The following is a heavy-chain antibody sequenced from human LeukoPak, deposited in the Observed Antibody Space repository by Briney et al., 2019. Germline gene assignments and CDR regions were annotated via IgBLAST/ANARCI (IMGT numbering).Heavy chain of an antibody. CDR3: ARDRRVYCSSTSCYGWFDP. J-gene: IGHJ5*02. D-gene: IGHD2-2*01. V-gene: IGHV3-20*01. CDR1: GFNFDGYG. CDR2: INWNGGST. Sequence: PGGSLRLSCAASGFNFDGYGMSWVRQAPGKGLEWVSGINWNGGSTGYADSVKGRFTISRDNAKNSLYLQMNSLRAEDTALYHCARDRRVYCSSTSCYGWFDPWGQGTLVTVSS.